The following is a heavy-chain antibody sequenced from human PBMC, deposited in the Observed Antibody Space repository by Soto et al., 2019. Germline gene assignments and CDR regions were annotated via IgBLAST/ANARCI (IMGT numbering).Heavy chain of an antibody. Sequence: SETLSLTCTVSGGSISSYYWSWIRQPPGKGLEWIGYIYYSGSTNYNPSLKSRVTISVDTSKNQFSLKLSSVTAADTAVYYCARFNGYYYMDVWGKGTTVTVSS. CDR3: ARFNGYYYMDV. CDR2: IYYSGST. CDR1: GGSISSYY. V-gene: IGHV4-59*08. J-gene: IGHJ6*03.